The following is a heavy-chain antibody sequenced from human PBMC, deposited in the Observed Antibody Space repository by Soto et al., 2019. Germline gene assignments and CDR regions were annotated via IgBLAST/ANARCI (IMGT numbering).Heavy chain of an antibody. CDR3: ARNMDYYYGPGSGNGHGV. J-gene: IGHJ6*02. CDR2: INPKFGDT. CDR1: GYTFTAYY. V-gene: IGHV1-2*02. Sequence: QVQLVQSGAEVKEPGDSVRVSCEASGYTFTAYYIHWVRQAPGQGLEWMGWINPKFGDTTYAQDFQGRLTLTRDRSISTVYRDLSRLTSDDTAIYYCARNMDYYYGPGSGNGHGVWGQGTTVNVFS. D-gene: IGHD3-10*01.